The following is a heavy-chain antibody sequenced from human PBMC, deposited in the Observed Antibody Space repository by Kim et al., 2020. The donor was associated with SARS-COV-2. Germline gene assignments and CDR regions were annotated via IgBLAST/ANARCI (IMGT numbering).Heavy chain of an antibody. Sequence: SETLSLTCAVYGGSFSGYYWSWIRQPPGKGLEWIGEINHSGSTNYNPSLKSRVTITVDTSKNQFSLKLSSVTAADTAVYYCARGEYSSSWYVIRNWFDPWGQGTPVTVSS. CDR3: ARGEYSSSWYVIRNWFDP. D-gene: IGHD6-13*01. V-gene: IGHV4-34*01. J-gene: IGHJ5*02. CDR2: INHSGST. CDR1: GGSFSGYY.